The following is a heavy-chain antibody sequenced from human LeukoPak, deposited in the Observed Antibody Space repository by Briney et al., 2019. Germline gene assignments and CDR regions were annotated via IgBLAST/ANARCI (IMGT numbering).Heavy chain of an antibody. J-gene: IGHJ4*02. Sequence: PGGSLRLSCAASGFTFRTYSMKWVRQAPGKGLEWVSYISDSSAMYYADSVRGRFTISRENDKNSLFLQMNSLRAEDTAVYYCARDGGYSGFDADCWGQGTLVTVSS. D-gene: IGHD5-12*01. V-gene: IGHV3-48*01. CDR3: ARDGGYSGFDADC. CDR2: ISDSSAM. CDR1: GFTFRTYS.